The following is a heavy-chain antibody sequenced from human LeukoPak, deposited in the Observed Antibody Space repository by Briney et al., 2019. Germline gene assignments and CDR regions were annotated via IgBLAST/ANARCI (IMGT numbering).Heavy chain of an antibody. Sequence: SETLSLTCTVSGGSISSYYWSWIRQPPGKGLEWIGYIYTSGSTNYNPSLKSRVTISVDPSKNQFSLKLSSVTAADTAVYYSARARTPYNWFDPWGQGTLVTVSS. D-gene: IGHD1-14*01. CDR2: IYTSGST. CDR3: ARARTPYNWFDP. CDR1: GGSISSYY. J-gene: IGHJ5*02. V-gene: IGHV4-4*08.